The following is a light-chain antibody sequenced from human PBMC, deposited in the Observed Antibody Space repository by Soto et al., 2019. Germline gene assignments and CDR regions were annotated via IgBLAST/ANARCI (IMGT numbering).Light chain of an antibody. V-gene: IGLV2-14*03. CDR1: SSDVGAYNY. Sequence: QSVLTQPASVSGSPGQSIAISCTGTSSDVGAYNYVSWYQQHPGKAPKLMIYDVSNRPSGVSNRFSGSKSDNTASLTISGLQAEDEADYYCSSYTSISTYVFGTGTKVTVL. CDR2: DVS. CDR3: SSYTSISTYV. J-gene: IGLJ1*01.